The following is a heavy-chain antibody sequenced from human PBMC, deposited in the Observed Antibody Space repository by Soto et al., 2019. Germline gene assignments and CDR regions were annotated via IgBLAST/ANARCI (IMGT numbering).Heavy chain of an antibody. J-gene: IGHJ4*02. CDR1: GFILSDHY. CDR2: SRNKAHTYST. V-gene: IGHV3-72*01. CDR3: VRGFRGFDS. Sequence: EVHLVESGGGLVQPGGSLRLSCEVSGFILSDHYMDWVRQAPGKGLEWVGRSRNKAHTYSTEYAASVNGRFTISRDDSKNSMYLQMNSLKAEDTAVYYCVRGFRGFDSWGQGTLVTVSS. D-gene: IGHD3-10*01.